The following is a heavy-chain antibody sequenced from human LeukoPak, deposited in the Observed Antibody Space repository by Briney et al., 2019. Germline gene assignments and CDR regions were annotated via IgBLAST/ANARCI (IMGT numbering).Heavy chain of an antibody. CDR1: GYTFTGYY. CDR2: INPNSGGT. Sequence: GASVKVSCKASGYTFTGYYMHWVRQAPGQGLEWMGWINPNSGGTNYAQKFQGRVTMTRDTSISTAYMELSRLRSDDTAVYYCARGGYYDSSGYYYYYMDVWGKGTTVTVSS. J-gene: IGHJ6*03. CDR3: ARGGYYDSSGYYYYYMDV. V-gene: IGHV1-2*02. D-gene: IGHD3-22*01.